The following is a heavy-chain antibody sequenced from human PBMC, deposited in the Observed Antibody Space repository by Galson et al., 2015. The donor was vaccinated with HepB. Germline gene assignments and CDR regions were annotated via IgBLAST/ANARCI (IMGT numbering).Heavy chain of an antibody. CDR2: ISAYNGNT. CDR3: ARSGAAESSYYYGMDV. Sequence: SVKVSCKASGYTFTSYGISWVRQAPGQGLEWMGWISAYNGNTNYAQKLQGRVTMTTDTSTSTAYMELRSLRSDDTAVYYCARSGAAESSYYYGMDVWGQGTTVTVSS. CDR1: GYTFTSYG. D-gene: IGHD6-13*01. V-gene: IGHV1-18*01. J-gene: IGHJ6*02.